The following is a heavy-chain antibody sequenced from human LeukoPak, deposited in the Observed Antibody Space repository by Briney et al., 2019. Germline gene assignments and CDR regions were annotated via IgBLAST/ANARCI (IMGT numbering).Heavy chain of an antibody. CDR1: GFTFSNYD. CDR3: AREYCTSTSCRGDFDL. J-gene: IGHJ2*01. D-gene: IGHD2-2*01. CDR2: IGTTGDT. Sequence: GGSLRLSCAASGFTFSNYDIHWVRQATGKGLEWVSAIGTTGDTYYPGSVKGRFTISRENAKNSLYLQMNSLRAGDTAVYYCAREYCTSTSCRGDFDLWGRGTLVTVSS. V-gene: IGHV3-13*01.